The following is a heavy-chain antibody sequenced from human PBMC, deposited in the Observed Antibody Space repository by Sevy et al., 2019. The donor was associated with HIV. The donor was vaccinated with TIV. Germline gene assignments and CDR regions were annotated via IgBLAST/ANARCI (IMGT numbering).Heavy chain of an antibody. V-gene: IGHV3-74*01. CDR1: GFTFSRDW. Sequence: GGSLRLSCAASGFTFSRDWMHWVRQVPGKGLVWVSRINGDGSNPLYADSVKGRFTISIDNAKNTVFLQMDSLRAEDTAVYYCARDAVDFWRGPVEFYYGMDVWGQGTTVTVSS. CDR3: ARDAVDFWRGPVEFYYGMDV. D-gene: IGHD3-3*01. J-gene: IGHJ6*02. CDR2: INGDGSNP.